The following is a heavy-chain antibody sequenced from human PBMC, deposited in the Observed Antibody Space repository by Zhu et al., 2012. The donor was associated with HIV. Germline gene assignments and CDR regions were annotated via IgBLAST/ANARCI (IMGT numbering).Heavy chain of an antibody. Sequence: QVQLQQWGAGLLQPSETLSLTCAVYGGSLSDYYWAWIRQPPGKGLEWIAEIKEGGGTNYNPSLRSRVTLLVDTSNNQFSLALTSVTAADTAVYYCARAPATFYNKLSYYSEYFQNWGQGTLVTVSS. CDR1: GGSLSDYY. D-gene: IGHD2/OR15-2a*01. J-gene: IGHJ1*01. CDR3: ARAPATFYNKLSYYSEYFQN. V-gene: IGHV4-34*02. CDR2: IKEGGGT.